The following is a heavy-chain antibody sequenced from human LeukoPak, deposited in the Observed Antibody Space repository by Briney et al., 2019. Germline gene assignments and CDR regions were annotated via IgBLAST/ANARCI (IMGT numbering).Heavy chain of an antibody. V-gene: IGHV3-74*01. CDR1: GFTFSSYW. CDR2: INSDGSST. J-gene: IGHJ6*02. CDR3: ARDRGDRGGLHYYYGMDV. Sequence: GGSLRLSCAASGFTFSSYWMHWVRQAPGKGLVWVSRINSDGSSTSYADSVKGRFTISRDNAKNTLYLQMNSLRAEDTAVYYCARDRGDRGGLHYYYGMDVWGQGTTVTVSS. D-gene: IGHD3-10*01.